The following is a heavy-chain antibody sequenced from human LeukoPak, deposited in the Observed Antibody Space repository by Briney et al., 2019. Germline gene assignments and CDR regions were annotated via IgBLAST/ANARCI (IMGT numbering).Heavy chain of an antibody. J-gene: IGHJ4*02. CDR1: GGTFSSYA. CDR3: ALRELGWLSDY. D-gene: IGHD3/OR15-3a*01. Sequence: ASVKVSCKASGGTFSSYAISWVRQAPGQGLEWMGGIIPIFGTANYAQKFQGRVTITADESTSTAYMELSSLRSEDTPVYYCALRELGWLSDYWGQGTLVTVSS. V-gene: IGHV1-69*01. CDR2: IIPIFGTA.